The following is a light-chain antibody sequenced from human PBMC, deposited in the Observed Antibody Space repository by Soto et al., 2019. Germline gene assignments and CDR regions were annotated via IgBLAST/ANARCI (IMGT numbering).Light chain of an antibody. CDR2: MAS. CDR1: QAISFY. V-gene: IGKV1-5*03. J-gene: IGKJ1*01. Sequence: IQLTQSPSSLSASVGDRVTITCRASQAISFYVAWYQQKPGKAPQVLISMASTLESGVPSRFSGSGSGTEFTLTISSLQPDDFATYYCQQYNSHSPWTFGQGTKVDIK. CDR3: QQYNSHSPWT.